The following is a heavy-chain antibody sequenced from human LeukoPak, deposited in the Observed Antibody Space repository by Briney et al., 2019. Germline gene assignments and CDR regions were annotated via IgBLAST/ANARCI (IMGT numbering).Heavy chain of an antibody. Sequence: GGSLRLSCAASGFTFSSYAMSWVRQAPGKGLEWVSSISSSSSYIYYADSVKGRFTISRDNAKNSLYLQMNSLRAEDTAVYYCARDHDYGGNAGSVYWGQGTLVTVSS. D-gene: IGHD4-23*01. J-gene: IGHJ4*02. CDR2: ISSSSSYI. V-gene: IGHV3-21*01. CDR1: GFTFSSYA. CDR3: ARDHDYGGNAGSVY.